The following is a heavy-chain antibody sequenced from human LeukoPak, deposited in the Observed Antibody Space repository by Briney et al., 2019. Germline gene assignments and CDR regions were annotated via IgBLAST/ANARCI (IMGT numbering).Heavy chain of an antibody. CDR2: IVVGSGNT. Sequence: ASVKVSCKASGYTFTSYGISWVRQAPGQRLEWIGWIVVGSGNTNYAQKFQERVTITRDMSTSTAYMELSSLRSEDTAVYYCAAVGDSSGYLPDYWGQGTLVTVSS. D-gene: IGHD3-22*01. V-gene: IGHV1-58*02. CDR3: AAVGDSSGYLPDY. CDR1: GYTFTSYG. J-gene: IGHJ4*02.